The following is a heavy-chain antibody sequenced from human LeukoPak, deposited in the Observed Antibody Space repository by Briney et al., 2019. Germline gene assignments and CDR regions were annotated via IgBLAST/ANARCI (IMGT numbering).Heavy chain of an antibody. CDR2: IYTSGST. Sequence: KSSETLSLTCTVSGGSISSYYWSWIRQPPGKGLEWIGYIYTSGSTNYNPPLKSRVTISVDTSKNQFSLKLSSVTAADTAVYYCARAPYYDFWSGSYYYYMDVWGKGTTVTVSS. CDR1: GGSISSYY. CDR3: ARAPYYDFWSGSYYYYMDV. V-gene: IGHV4-4*09. D-gene: IGHD3-3*01. J-gene: IGHJ6*03.